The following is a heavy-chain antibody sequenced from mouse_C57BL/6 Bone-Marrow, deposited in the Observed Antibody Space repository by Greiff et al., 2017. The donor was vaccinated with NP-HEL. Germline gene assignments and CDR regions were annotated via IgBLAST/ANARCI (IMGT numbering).Heavy chain of an antibody. CDR1: GYTFTDYY. Sequence: EVQLQQSGPELVKPGASVKISCKASGYTFTDYYMNWVKQSHGKSLEWIGDINPNNGGTSYNQKFKGKATLTVDKSSSTAYMELRSLTSEDSAVYYCARRNLYDGYWGPDYWGQGTTLTVSS. CDR2: INPNNGGT. V-gene: IGHV1-26*01. CDR3: ARRNLYDGYWGPDY. D-gene: IGHD2-3*01. J-gene: IGHJ2*01.